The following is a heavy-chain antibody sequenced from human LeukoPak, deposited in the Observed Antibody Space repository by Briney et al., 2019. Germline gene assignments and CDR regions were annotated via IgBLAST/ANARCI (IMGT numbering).Heavy chain of an antibody. CDR1: GGSISSGSYY. CDR2: IYTSGST. CDR3: ARWGAGDY. J-gene: IGHJ4*02. D-gene: IGHD3-16*01. Sequence: SETLSLTCTDSGGSISSGSYYWSWIRQPAGKGLEWIGRIYTSGSTNYNPSLKSRVTISVDTSKNQFSLKLSSVTAADTAVYYCARWGAGDYWGQGTLVTVSS. V-gene: IGHV4-61*02.